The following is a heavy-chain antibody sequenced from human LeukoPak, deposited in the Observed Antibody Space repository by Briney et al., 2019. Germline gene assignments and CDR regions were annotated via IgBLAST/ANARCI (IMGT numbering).Heavy chain of an antibody. CDR1: GYTFTGHY. D-gene: IGHD6-13*01. CDR3: ARIERVMPGIPSAGLGF. Sequence: GASVKVSCKASGYTFTGHYMHWVRQAPGQGLEWMGWINPNSGGTKYAQKFQGRVTLARDTSIRTAYMELSRLRFDDTAVYYCARIERVMPGIPSAGLGFWGQGTLVSVSS. V-gene: IGHV1-2*02. CDR2: INPNSGGT. J-gene: IGHJ4*02.